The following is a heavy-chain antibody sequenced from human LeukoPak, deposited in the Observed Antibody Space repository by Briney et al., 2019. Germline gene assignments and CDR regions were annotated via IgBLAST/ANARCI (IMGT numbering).Heavy chain of an antibody. CDR1: RYTFTSYG. D-gene: IGHD2-2*01. CDR3: ARDGDIVVVPAGYYYYYMDV. Sequence: ASVKVSCKASRYTFTSYGISWVRQAPGQGLEWMGWISAYNGNTNYAQKLQGRVTMTTDTSTSTAYMELRSLRSDDTAVYYCARDGDIVVVPAGYYYYYMDVWGKGTTVTVSS. V-gene: IGHV1-18*01. J-gene: IGHJ6*03. CDR2: ISAYNGNT.